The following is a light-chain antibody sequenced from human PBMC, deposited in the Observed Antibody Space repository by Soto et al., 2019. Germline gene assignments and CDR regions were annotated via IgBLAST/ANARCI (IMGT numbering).Light chain of an antibody. J-gene: IGKJ1*01. Sequence: EIVLTQSPGTLSLSPGEGGTLSCRASQSVSRSYLAWYQQKPGQAPRLLIYGASSRATGIPDRFSGSGSGTEFRLTISGLQSEDFAVYFCQQYDRWPWTFGQGTKVDIK. CDR2: GAS. V-gene: IGKV3-20*01. CDR1: QSVSRSY. CDR3: QQYDRWPWT.